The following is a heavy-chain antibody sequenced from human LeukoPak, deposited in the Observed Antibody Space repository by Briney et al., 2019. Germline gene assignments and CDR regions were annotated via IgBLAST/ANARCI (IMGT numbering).Heavy chain of an antibody. CDR2: INPKSGGT. Sequence: DSVKLSCKASRYTFTAYYIHSFTQAPRHQLECLGWINPKSGGTNYAKKFQGRVTMTRETSISTAYMELSRLRSDDTAVYYCARDMVRGVIITDYWGQGTLVTVSS. V-gene: IGHV1-2*02. CDR3: ARDMVRGVIITDY. CDR1: RYTFTAYY. D-gene: IGHD3-10*01. J-gene: IGHJ4*02.